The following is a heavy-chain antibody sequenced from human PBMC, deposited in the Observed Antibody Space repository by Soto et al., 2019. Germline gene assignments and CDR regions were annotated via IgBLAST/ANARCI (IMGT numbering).Heavy chain of an antibody. J-gene: IGHJ3*02. D-gene: IGHD6-25*01. Sequence: QVQLVESGGGVVQPGRSLRLSCAASGFTFSSYAMHWVRQAPGKGLEWVAVISYDGSNKYYADSVKGRFTISRDNSKNTLYLQMNSLRAEDTAVYYCARGLQRAWRAFDIWGQGTMVTVSS. CDR1: GFTFSSYA. CDR2: ISYDGSNK. V-gene: IGHV3-30-3*01. CDR3: ARGLQRAWRAFDI.